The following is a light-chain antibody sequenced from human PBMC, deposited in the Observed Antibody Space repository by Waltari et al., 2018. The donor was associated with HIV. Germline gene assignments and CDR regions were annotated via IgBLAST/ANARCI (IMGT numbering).Light chain of an antibody. CDR1: TGAVTSGHY. V-gene: IGLV7-46*01. J-gene: IGLJ3*02. CDR2: DTT. Sequence: QAVVTQEPSLTVSPGGTVTLTCGSSTGAVTSGHYPYWFQQKPGQAPRTLIYDTTNRHSWTPARFSGSLLCDKAVLTLSGAQPEDEAQYYCLLSYGNSRPGLFGGGTKLTVL. CDR3: LLSYGNSRPGL.